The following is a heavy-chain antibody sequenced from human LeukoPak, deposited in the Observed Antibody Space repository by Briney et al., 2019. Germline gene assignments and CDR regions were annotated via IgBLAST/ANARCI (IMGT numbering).Heavy chain of an antibody. CDR1: GFTFSSYS. CDR3: ARGAMNPPGDYYYYMDV. Sequence: GGSLRLSCAASGFTFSSYSMNWVRQAPGKGLEWVSYISSSGSTIYYADSVKGRFTISRDNAKNSLYLQMNSLRAEDTAVYYCARGAMNPPGDYYYYMDVWGKGTTVTVSS. J-gene: IGHJ6*03. CDR2: ISSSGSTI. V-gene: IGHV3-48*04. D-gene: IGHD2-2*01.